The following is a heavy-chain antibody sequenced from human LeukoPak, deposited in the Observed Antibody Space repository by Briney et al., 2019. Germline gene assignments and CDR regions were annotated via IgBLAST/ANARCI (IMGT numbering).Heavy chain of an antibody. CDR2: ISYDGSNK. CDR1: GFTFYSYA. CDR3: ARDGDGYNSDAFDI. Sequence: GGSLRLSCAASGFTFYSYAMTWVRQAPGKGLEWVAVISYDGSNKYYADSVKGRFTISRDNSKNTLYLQMNSLRAEDTAVYYCARDGDGYNSDAFDIWGQGTMVTVSS. D-gene: IGHD5-24*01. V-gene: IGHV3-30-3*01. J-gene: IGHJ3*02.